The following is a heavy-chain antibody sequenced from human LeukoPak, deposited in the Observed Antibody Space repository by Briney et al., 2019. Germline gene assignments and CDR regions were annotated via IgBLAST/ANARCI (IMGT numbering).Heavy chain of an antibody. J-gene: IGHJ3*02. Sequence: SVKVSCKASGGTFSNYDFTFTSYAITWVRQAPGQGLEWMGGIIPIYGRADYPQKFQGRVTITADESTRTVTMQLSSLSSGDTAVYYCAGFFYDNSNAAFDIWGQGTVVTVS. CDR2: IIPIYGRA. D-gene: IGHD3-22*01. CDR1: GGTFSNYDFTFTSYA. V-gene: IGHV1-69*13. CDR3: AGFFYDNSNAAFDI.